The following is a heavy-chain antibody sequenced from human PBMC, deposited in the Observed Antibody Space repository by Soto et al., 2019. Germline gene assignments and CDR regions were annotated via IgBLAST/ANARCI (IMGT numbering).Heavy chain of an antibody. Sequence: QVQLVQSGAEVKKPGASVKVSCKASGYTFASYAISWMRQAPGQGLEWMGWISAYNGNTNYAQKLQGRVTMTTDTSTCTAYMQLRSLRSADTAVYYCARDPPPPDYWGPGTLVTVSS. J-gene: IGHJ4*02. CDR2: ISAYNGNT. V-gene: IGHV1-18*01. CDR3: ARDPPPPDY. CDR1: GYTFASYA.